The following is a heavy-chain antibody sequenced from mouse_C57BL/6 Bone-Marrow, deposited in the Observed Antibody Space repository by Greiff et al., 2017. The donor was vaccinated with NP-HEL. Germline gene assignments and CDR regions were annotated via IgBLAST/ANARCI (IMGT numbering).Heavy chain of an antibody. CDR3: TYIYYDYDGFAY. J-gene: IGHJ3*01. V-gene: IGHV14-4*01. CDR1: GFNIKDDY. D-gene: IGHD2-4*01. Sequence: EVKLQESGAELVRPGASVKLSCTASGFNIKDDYMHWVKQRPEQGLEWIGWIDPENGDTEYASKFQGKATITADTSSNTAYLQLSSLTSEDTAVYYCTYIYYDYDGFAYWGQGTLVTVSA. CDR2: IDPENGDT.